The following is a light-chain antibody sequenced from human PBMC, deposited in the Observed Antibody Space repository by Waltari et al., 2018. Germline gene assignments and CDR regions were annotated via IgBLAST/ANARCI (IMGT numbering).Light chain of an antibody. CDR3: QQYGGLPAT. J-gene: IGKJ4*01. V-gene: IGKV3-20*01. Sequence: EIVLTQSPDTLSLSPGEGATLSCRASQSVDNRFLLWYQQKPGQAPRLLIFATSSRANGIPDRFSGSGSGTDFTLPSRGVGREDFAVYYGQQYGGLPATFGGGTKVEI. CDR2: ATS. CDR1: QSVDNRF.